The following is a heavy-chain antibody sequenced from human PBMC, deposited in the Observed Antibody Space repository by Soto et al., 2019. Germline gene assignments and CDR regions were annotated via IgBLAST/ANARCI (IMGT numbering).Heavy chain of an antibody. V-gene: IGHV3-64D*06. D-gene: IGHD2-15*01. CDR3: VKWGGGPIVAFDI. J-gene: IGHJ3*02. CDR2: ISSNGGST. Sequence: EVQLVESGGGLVQPGGSLRLSCSASGFTFSRYAMHWVRQAPGKGLEYVSAISSNGGSTYYADSVKGRFTISRDNSKNTLYLQMSSLRAEDTAVYYCVKWGGGPIVAFDIWGQGTMVTVSS. CDR1: GFTFSRYA.